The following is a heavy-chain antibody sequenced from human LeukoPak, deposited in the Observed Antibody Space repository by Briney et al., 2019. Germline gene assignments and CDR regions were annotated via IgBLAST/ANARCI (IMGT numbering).Heavy chain of an antibody. J-gene: IGHJ4*02. CDR2: AYYRSKWYY. D-gene: IGHD2-21*02. Sequence: SQTLSLTCAISGDSVSSNSATWNWIRQSPSRGLEWLGRAYYRSKWYYDYAVSVKSRITINPDTSKDQFSLQLNSVTPEDTAVYYCARFLGTALDYWGQGTLSPSPQ. CDR1: GDSVSSNSAT. CDR3: ARFLGTALDY. V-gene: IGHV6-1*01.